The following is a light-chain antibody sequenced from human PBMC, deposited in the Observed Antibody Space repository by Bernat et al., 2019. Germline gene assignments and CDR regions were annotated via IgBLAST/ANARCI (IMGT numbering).Light chain of an antibody. V-gene: IGLV3-10*01. Sequence: SYELTQPPSVSVSPGQTARITCSGDALPKKYAYWYQQKSGQAPVLVIYEDSKRASGIPERFSGSSSGTMATLTISGAQAEDEADYYCYSTDISGNHRVFGGGTKLTVL. J-gene: IGLJ3*02. CDR3: YSTDISGNHRV. CDR1: ALPKKY. CDR2: EDS.